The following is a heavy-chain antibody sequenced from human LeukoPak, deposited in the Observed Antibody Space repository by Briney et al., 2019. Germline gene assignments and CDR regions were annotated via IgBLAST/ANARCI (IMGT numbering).Heavy chain of an antibody. CDR1: GFTFSTYA. Sequence: GRSLRLSCAASGFTFSTYAMHWVRQAPGKGLEWVAVISYDGSNKYYADSVKGRFTISRDNSKNTLYLQMNSLRAEDTAVYYCARDHLDTFDYWGQGTLVTVSS. J-gene: IGHJ4*02. CDR3: ARDHLDTFDY. CDR2: ISYDGSNK. V-gene: IGHV3-30-3*01.